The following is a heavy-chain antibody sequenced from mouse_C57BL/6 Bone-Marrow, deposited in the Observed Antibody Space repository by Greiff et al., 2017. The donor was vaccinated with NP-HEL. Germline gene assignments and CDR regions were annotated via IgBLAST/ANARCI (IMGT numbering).Heavy chain of an antibody. CDR3: ARGDGYYRAMDY. J-gene: IGHJ4*01. Sequence: EVQLQESGPGLVKPSQSLSLTCSVTGYSITSGYYWNWIRQFPGNKLEWMGYISYDGSNNYNPSLKNRISITRDTSKNQFFLKLNSVTTEDTATYYCARGDGYYRAMDYWGQGTSVTVSS. CDR1: GYSITSGYY. D-gene: IGHD2-3*01. V-gene: IGHV3-6*01. CDR2: ISYDGSN.